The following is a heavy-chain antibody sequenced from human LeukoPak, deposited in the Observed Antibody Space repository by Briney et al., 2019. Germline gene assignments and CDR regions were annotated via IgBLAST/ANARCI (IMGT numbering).Heavy chain of an antibody. V-gene: IGHV3-23*01. CDR1: GFTFSSYA. J-gene: IGHJ6*02. CDR2: ISGSGGST. CDR3: AKDYCSSTSCYSYYYYGMDV. Sequence: AGGSLRLSSAASGFTFSSYAMSWVRQAPGKGLEWVSAISGSGGSTYYADSVKGRFTISRDNSKNTLYLQMNGLRAEDTAVYYCAKDYCSSTSCYSYYYYGMDVWGQGTTVTVSS. D-gene: IGHD2-2*02.